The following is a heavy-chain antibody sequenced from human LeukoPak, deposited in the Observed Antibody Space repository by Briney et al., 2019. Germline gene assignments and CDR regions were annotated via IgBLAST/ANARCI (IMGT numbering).Heavy chain of an antibody. D-gene: IGHD5-12*01. CDR2: IYHSGST. Sequence: SETLSLTCTVSGGSVSTYYWSWIRQPPGKGLEWIGYIYHSGSTKYNPSLKSRVTISVDTSQNQFSLKLSSVTAADTAVYYCARDGYSGSDALWGQGTLVTVSS. V-gene: IGHV4-59*02. CDR3: ARDGYSGSDAL. J-gene: IGHJ4*02. CDR1: GGSVSTYY.